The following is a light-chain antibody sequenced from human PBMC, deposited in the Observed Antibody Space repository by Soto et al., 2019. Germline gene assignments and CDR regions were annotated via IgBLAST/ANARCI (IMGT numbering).Light chain of an antibody. CDR2: GTS. Sequence: EIVLTQSPGTLSLSPGERATLSCRASQSVSSGYLAWYQQKPGQAPRPLIHGTSSRAAGIPDRFSGSGSGTDFTLTISRLEPEDFAVYFCQQYGRSPRTFGQGTKVEI. V-gene: IGKV3-20*01. CDR1: QSVSSGY. J-gene: IGKJ1*01. CDR3: QQYGRSPRT.